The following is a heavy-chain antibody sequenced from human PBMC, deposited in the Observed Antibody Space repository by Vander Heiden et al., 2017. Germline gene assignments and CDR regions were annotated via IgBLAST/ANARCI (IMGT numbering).Heavy chain of an antibody. CDR1: GFTFSSYG. V-gene: IGHV3-21*02. CDR3: ARDRAGTNYFQH. J-gene: IGHJ1*01. CDR2: ISRTGNYI. Sequence: DVELVESGGGLVRPGASLRLSCSASGFTFSSYGMNWVRQAPGKGLEWVSSISRTGNYIYYADSVKGRFTISRDNAKNSVFLQMNSLRAEDTAVYYCARDRAGTNYFQHWGQGTLITVS. D-gene: IGHD3-10*01.